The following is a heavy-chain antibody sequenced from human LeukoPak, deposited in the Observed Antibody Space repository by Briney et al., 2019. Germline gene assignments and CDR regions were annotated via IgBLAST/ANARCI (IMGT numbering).Heavy chain of an antibody. CDR2: IIPIFGTA. CDR3: ASSGYLQHDY. J-gene: IGHJ4*02. CDR1: GGTFSSYA. V-gene: IGHV1-69*13. Sequence: ASVKVSCKASGGTFSSYAISWVRQAPGQGLEWMGGIIPIFGTANYAQKFQGRVTITADESTSTAYMELSSLRSEDTAVYYCASSGYLQHDYWGQGTLVTVSS. D-gene: IGHD3-22*01.